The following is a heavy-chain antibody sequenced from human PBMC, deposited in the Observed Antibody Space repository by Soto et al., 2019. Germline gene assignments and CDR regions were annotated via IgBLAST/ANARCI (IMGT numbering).Heavy chain of an antibody. J-gene: IGHJ3*02. CDR1: GVSISSYY. D-gene: IGHD1-1*01. CDR2: IYYSGST. CDR3: ARDRGRNGFDI. Sequence: SETLSLTCTVSGVSISSYYWSWIRQPPGKGLEWIGYIYYSGSTNYNPSLKSRVTISVDTSKNQFSLKLSSVTAADTAVYYCARDRGRNGFDIWGQGTMVTVSS. V-gene: IGHV4-59*01.